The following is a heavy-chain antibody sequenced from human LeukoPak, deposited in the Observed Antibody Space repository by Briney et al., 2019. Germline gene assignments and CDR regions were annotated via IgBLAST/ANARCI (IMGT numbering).Heavy chain of an antibody. CDR1: GYTFTSYD. J-gene: IGHJ4*02. V-gene: IGHV1-8*01. CDR2: MNPNSGNT. CDR3: ARGITDYDSSGYYLTRSYYFDY. D-gene: IGHD3-22*01. Sequence: PRASVKVSCMASGYTFTSYDINWVRQATGQGLEWMGWMNPNSGNTGYAQKFQGRVTMTRNTPISTAYMELSSLRSEDTAVYYCARGITDYDSSGYYLTRSYYFDYWGQGTLVTVSS.